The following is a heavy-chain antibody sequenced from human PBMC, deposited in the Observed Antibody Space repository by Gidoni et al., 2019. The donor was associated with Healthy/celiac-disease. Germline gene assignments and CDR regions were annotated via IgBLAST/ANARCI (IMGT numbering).Heavy chain of an antibody. Sequence: QVQLVQSGAEVKKPGSSVKVSCKASGGTFSSYAISWVRQAPGQGLEWMGGIIPIFGTANYAQKFQGRVTITADKSTSTAYMELSSLRSEDTAVYYCASGWTGIAAAGTRGRFDYWGQGTLVTVSS. V-gene: IGHV1-69*06. CDR1: GGTFSSYA. J-gene: IGHJ4*02. CDR2: IIPIFGTA. D-gene: IGHD6-13*01. CDR3: ASGWTGIAAAGTRGRFDY.